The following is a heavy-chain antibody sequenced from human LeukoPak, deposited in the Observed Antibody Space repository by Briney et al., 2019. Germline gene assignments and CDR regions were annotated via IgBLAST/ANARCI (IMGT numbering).Heavy chain of an antibody. CDR3: AKVQYSDYNMNFDY. D-gene: IGHD5-12*01. Sequence: PGGSLRLSCAASGFTFSSYVMSWVRQAPGKGLEWVSAITGSGGTTYYTDPVKGRFTISRDNSKNTLYLQMNSLRDDDTAVYYCAKVQYSDYNMNFDYWGQGTLVTVSS. CDR2: ITGSGGTT. CDR1: GFTFSSYV. J-gene: IGHJ4*02. V-gene: IGHV3-23*01.